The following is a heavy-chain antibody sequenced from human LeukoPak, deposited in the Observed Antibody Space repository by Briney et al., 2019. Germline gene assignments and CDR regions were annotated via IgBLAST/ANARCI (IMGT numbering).Heavy chain of an antibody. V-gene: IGHV3-23*01. Sequence: PGRCHRPSCPAAAFTFNNSAITSARQAPGNGLESVSCISSGGRFTYSADFAKGPFTISRDNSRNTLYLQMNRPTTEPTAAYDCAKRRRDNAPTIGNWGQGTLVTVSS. CDR2: ISSGGRFT. CDR3: AKRRRDNAPTIGN. CDR1: AFTFNNSA. J-gene: IGHJ4*02. D-gene: IGHD5-24*01.